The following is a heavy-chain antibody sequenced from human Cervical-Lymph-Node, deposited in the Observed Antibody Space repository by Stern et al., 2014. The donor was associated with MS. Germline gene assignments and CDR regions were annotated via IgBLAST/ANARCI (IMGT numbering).Heavy chain of an antibody. J-gene: IGHJ6*02. CDR2: ISYDGSKA. Sequence: VQLVESGGGVVQPGRSLRLSCAATGFNFSSYEMQWVRQAPGKGLEWVAVISYDGSKAYYADSVKGRFTISTDNSKKSLFLQMNSLRPEDTADYYCARDLLWFGEFDWGAMDVWGHGTTVTVSS. CDR1: GFNFSSYE. V-gene: IGHV3-30-3*01. D-gene: IGHD3-10*01. CDR3: ARDLLWFGEFDWGAMDV.